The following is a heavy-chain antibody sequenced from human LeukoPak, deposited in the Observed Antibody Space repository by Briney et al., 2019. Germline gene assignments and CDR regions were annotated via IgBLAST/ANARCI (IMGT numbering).Heavy chain of an antibody. J-gene: IGHJ4*02. CDR2: IKSSNT. CDR1: GGSISSDRFY. CDR3: ARVPDWTYVPDY. Sequence: PPETLTLTCTVSGGSISSDRFYWTWVRQPAGKGLEWIGRIKSSNTNYNPSLKSRVSISLDTSTNQFSLKLSSLTAADTAVYYCARVPDWTYVPDYWGQGTLVTVSS. V-gene: IGHV4-61*02. D-gene: IGHD3-16*01.